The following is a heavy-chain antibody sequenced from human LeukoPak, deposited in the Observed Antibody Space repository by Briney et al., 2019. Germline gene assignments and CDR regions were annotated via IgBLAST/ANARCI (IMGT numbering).Heavy chain of an antibody. CDR1: GFTFSSYS. CDR3: AREREGRVTYYFDY. Sequence: GGSLRLSCAASGFTFSSYSMNWVRQAPGKGLEWVSYISSSSSTIYYADSVKGRFTISRDNAKNSLYLQMNSLRAEDTAVYYCAREREGRVTYYFDYWGQGTLVTVSS. J-gene: IGHJ4*02. V-gene: IGHV3-48*04. CDR2: ISSSSSTI. D-gene: IGHD4-11*01.